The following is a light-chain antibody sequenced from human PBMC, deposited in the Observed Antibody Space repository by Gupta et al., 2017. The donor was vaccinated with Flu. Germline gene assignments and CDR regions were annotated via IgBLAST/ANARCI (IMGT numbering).Light chain of an antibody. CDR2: GAS. V-gene: IGKV3-20*01. Sequence: EIVLTQSPGTLSLSPGERATLSCRASQSVSSSYLAWYQQKPGQAPRLLIYGASSRATGIPDRFSGSGSGTDFTLTISRREHEDFAVYYCQQYGSSPRVTFGHGTKVDIK. CDR1: QSVSSSY. CDR3: QQYGSSPRVT. J-gene: IGKJ3*01.